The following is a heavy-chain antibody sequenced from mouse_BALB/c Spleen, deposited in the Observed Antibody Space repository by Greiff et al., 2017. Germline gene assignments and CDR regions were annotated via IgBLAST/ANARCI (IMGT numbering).Heavy chain of an antibody. D-gene: IGHD2-10*01. V-gene: IGHV2-2*02. CDR3: ARWAYYGNYDAMDY. CDR1: GFSLTSYG. CDR2: IWSGGST. J-gene: IGHJ4*01. Sequence: VQLQQSGPGLVQPSQSLSITCTVSGFSLTSYGVHWVRQSPGKGLEWLGVIWSGGSTDYNAAFISRLSISKDNSKSQVFFKMNSLQANDTAIYYCARWAYYGNYDAMDYWGQGTSVTVSS.